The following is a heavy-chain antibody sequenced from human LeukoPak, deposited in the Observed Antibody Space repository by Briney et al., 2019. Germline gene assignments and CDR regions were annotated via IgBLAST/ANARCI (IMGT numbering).Heavy chain of an antibody. V-gene: IGHV4-34*01. CDR2: INHGGST. Sequence: ASETLSLTCAVYGGSFSGYYWSWIRQPPGKGLEWIGEINHGGSTNYNPSLKSRVTISVDTSKNQFSLKLSSVTAADTAVYYCARKPLGYSGYGYWGQGTLVTVSS. D-gene: IGHD5-12*01. J-gene: IGHJ4*02. CDR1: GGSFSGYY. CDR3: ARKPLGYSGYGY.